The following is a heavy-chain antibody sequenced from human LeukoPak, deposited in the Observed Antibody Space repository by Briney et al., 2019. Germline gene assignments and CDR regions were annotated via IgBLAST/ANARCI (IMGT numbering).Heavy chain of an antibody. J-gene: IGHJ5*02. D-gene: IGHD3-10*01. CDR2: INYSGST. V-gene: IGHV4-34*01. CDR3: ARRSWGFGELLDR. CDR1: SESFSGYF. Sequence: SETLSLTCAIYSESFSGYFWSWIRQPPGKGLEWIGEINYSGSTNYNPSLKSRVTISVDASKNQFSLKLSSVTAADTAVYYCARRSWGFGELLDRWGQGTLVTVSS.